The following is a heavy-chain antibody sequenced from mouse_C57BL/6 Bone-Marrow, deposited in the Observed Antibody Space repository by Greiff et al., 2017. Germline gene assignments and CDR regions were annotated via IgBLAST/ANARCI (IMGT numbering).Heavy chain of an antibody. Sequence: QVQLQQSGAELARPGASVKLSCKASGYTFTSYGISWVKQRTGQGLEWIGEIYPRSGNTYYNEKFKGKATLTADKSSSTAYMELRSLTSEDSAVYFCARRSRIYYNYDAFDDWGQGTTLTVSS. V-gene: IGHV1-81*01. CDR3: ARRSRIYYNYDAFDD. CDR2: IYPRSGNT. CDR1: GYTFTSYG. D-gene: IGHD2-4*01. J-gene: IGHJ2*01.